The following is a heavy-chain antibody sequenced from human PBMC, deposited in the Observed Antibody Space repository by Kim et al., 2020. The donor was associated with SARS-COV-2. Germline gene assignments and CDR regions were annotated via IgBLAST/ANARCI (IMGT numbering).Heavy chain of an antibody. CDR2: INHSGST. CDR1: GGSFSGYY. CDR3: ARGSTRVGYGRYYYGMDV. D-gene: IGHD2-15*01. V-gene: IGHV4-34*01. J-gene: IGHJ6*02. Sequence: SETLSLTCAVYGGSFSGYYWSWIRQPPGKGLEWIGEINHSGSTNYNPSLKSRVTISVDTSKNQFSLKLSSVTAADTAVYYCARGSTRVGYGRYYYGMDVWGQGTTVTVSS.